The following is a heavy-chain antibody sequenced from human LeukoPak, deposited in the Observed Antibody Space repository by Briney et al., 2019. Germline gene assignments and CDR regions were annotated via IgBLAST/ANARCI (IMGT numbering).Heavy chain of an antibody. V-gene: IGHV3-30*18. CDR3: AKDRGWITFDY. CDR2: ISYDGSNK. CDR1: GFTFSSYG. D-gene: IGHD3-10*01. J-gene: IGHJ4*02. Sequence: GGSLRLSCAASGFTFSSYGMHWVRQAPGKGLEWVAVISYDGSNKYYADSVKGRFTISRDNSKNTLYLQMNSLRAEDTAVYYCAKDRGWITFDYWGQGTLVTVSS.